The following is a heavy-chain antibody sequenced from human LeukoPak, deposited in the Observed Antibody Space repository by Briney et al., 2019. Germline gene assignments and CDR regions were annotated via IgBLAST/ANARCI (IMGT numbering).Heavy chain of an antibody. J-gene: IGHJ4*02. V-gene: IGHV3-48*03. CDR1: GFTFSSYE. CDR3: AGGGGRGYSYALVYN. D-gene: IGHD5-18*01. CDR2: ISSSGSTI. Sequence: AGGSLRLSCAASGFTFSSYEMNWVRQAPGKGLGWVSYISSSGSTIYYADSVKGRFTISRDNAKNSLYLQMNSLRAEDTAVYYCAGGGGRGYSYALVYNWGQGTLVTVSS.